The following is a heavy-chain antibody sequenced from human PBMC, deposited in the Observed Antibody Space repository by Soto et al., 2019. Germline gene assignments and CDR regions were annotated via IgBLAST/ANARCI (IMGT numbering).Heavy chain of an antibody. CDR2: INRDGSST. D-gene: IGHD3-22*01. CDR3: AKGGYYSYDAFDM. J-gene: IGHJ3*02. CDR1: GFTIINYW. Sequence: AGTLCLSCAVSGFTIINYWTYWVRRPPGKGLVWVSRINRDGSSTTYAASVKGRFTISSDNAKNKLDLQMNSLRAEDTAVYYCAKGGYYSYDAFDMWGQGTMVTVSS. V-gene: IGHV3-74*01.